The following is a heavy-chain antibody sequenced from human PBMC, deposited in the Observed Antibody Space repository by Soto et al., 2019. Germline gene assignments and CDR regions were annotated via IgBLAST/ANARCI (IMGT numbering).Heavy chain of an antibody. D-gene: IGHD3-22*01. CDR3: ARLPYFYESSGYLAALDI. V-gene: IGHV4-59*08. J-gene: IGHJ3*02. Sequence: QVQLQESGPGLVKPSETLSLTCTVSGGSISSYYWSWIRQPPGKGQEGIVYSYYSGSTNYYPSLKSRVTISVARSQNQFTLKRSSVTAADTAVYYCARLPYFYESSGYLAALDILGQGTMVPGSS. CDR1: GGSISSYY. CDR2: SYYSGST.